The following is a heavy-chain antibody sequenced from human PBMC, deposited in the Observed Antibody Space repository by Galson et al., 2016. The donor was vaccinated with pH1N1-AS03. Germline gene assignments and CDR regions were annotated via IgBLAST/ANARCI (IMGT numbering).Heavy chain of an antibody. CDR3: ARDRHYYDYIWGTYRYDWYFDL. J-gene: IGHJ2*01. CDR2: IWHDGGEK. D-gene: IGHD3-16*02. V-gene: IGHV3-33*01. CDR1: GFTFSSHG. Sequence: SLRLSCAASGFTFSSHGMHWVRQTPGKGLEWVAVIWHDGGEKYYADSVKGRFTISRDNSKNTLYLQMNSPRAEDTAVYYCARDRHYYDYIWGTYRYDWYFDLWGRGTLVTVSS.